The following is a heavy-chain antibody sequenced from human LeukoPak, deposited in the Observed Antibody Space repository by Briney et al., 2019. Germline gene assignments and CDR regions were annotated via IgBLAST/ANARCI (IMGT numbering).Heavy chain of an antibody. V-gene: IGHV3-74*01. CDR1: AFTFSSYG. CDR3: ARELPREVTLDY. J-gene: IGHJ4*01. D-gene: IGHD2-21*02. CDR2: SNTDGSST. Sequence: GGSLRLSCAASAFTFSSYGMNWVRQAPGKGLAWVSRSNTDGSSTTYADSVKGRFTISRDNAKNTLYLQMNSLRAEDTAVYYCARELPREVTLDYWGQGTLVTVSS.